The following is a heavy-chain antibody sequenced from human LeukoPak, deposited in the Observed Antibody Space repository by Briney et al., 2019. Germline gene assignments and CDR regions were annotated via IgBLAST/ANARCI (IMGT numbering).Heavy chain of an antibody. J-gene: IGHJ5*02. V-gene: IGHV3-23*01. CDR2: ISGSGGST. D-gene: IGHD2-15*01. CDR3: AKMVGLYNWFDP. CDR1: GFTFSSYA. Sequence: GGSLRLSCAASGFTFSSYAMSWVRQAPGKGLEWVSAISGSGGSTYYADSVKGRFTISRDNSKNTLYLQMNSLKAEDTAVYYCAKMVGLYNWFDPWGQGTLVTVSS.